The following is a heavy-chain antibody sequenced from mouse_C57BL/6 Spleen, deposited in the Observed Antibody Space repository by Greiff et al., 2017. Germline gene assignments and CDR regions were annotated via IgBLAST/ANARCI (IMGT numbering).Heavy chain of an antibody. V-gene: IGHV1-55*01. D-gene: IGHD1-1*01. Sequence: QVQLQQPGAELVKPGASVKMSCKASGYTFTSYWITWVKQRPGQGLEWIGGIYPGSGSTNYNEKFKSKATLTGDTSSSTAYMQLSSLTSEDSAVYYGARIYYYGSSYEEDYAMDYWGQGTSVTVSS. CDR1: GYTFTSYW. CDR3: ARIYYYGSSYEEDYAMDY. CDR2: IYPGSGST. J-gene: IGHJ4*01.